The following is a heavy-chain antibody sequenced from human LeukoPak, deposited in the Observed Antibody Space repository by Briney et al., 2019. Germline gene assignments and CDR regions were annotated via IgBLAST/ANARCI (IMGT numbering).Heavy chain of an antibody. J-gene: IGHJ4*02. D-gene: IGHD3-22*01. Sequence: ASVTVSCKASGYTFTGYYMHWVRQAPGQGLEWMGWINPNSGGTNYAQKFQGRVTMTRDTSISTAYMELSRLRSDDTAVYYCARGDVDYYDSSGYYFLFDYWGQGNLVTVSS. CDR3: ARGDVDYYDSSGYYFLFDY. V-gene: IGHV1-2*02. CDR1: GYTFTGYY. CDR2: INPNSGGT.